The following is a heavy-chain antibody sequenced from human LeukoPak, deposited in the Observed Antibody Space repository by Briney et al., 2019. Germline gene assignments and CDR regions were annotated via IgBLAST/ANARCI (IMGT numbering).Heavy chain of an antibody. D-gene: IGHD6-13*01. CDR1: GSTVSSNY. V-gene: IGHV3-53*04. CDR2: IYTGGST. CDR3: ARVRSGLNSRFDY. Sequence: GGSLRLSCAASGSTVSSNYMSWVRQAPGKGLEWVSVIYTGGSTYYADSVKGRFTISRHNSKNTVYLQMNSLRAEDTAVYYCARVRSGLNSRFDYWGQGTLVTVSS. J-gene: IGHJ4*02.